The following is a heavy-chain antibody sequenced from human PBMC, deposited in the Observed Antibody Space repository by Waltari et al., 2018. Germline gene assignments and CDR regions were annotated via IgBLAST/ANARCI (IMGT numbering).Heavy chain of an antibody. CDR3: ARVHGSESPLSWGTDV. V-gene: IGHV4-59*01. Sequence: QVQLQESGPGLMKPSETLSLSCTVSGASLTTYYWSWIRQPPGKGLEYIGYIHDSGDPNYSPSLRSRVSMSRDTSKNQFSLKVSSVTASDSAVYYCARVHGSESPLSWGTDVWGQGTAVTVSS. CDR2: IHDSGDP. J-gene: IGHJ6*02. CDR1: GASLTTYY.